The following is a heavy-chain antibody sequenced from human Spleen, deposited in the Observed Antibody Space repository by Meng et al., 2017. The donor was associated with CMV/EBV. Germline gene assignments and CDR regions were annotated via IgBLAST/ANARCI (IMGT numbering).Heavy chain of an antibody. CDR2: VHHSGTT. D-gene: IGHD3-16*02. J-gene: IGHJ4*02. CDR3: ARVGVWGTYRYSIDS. Sequence: SRGSVSISTWWTWVRPPPGKGLEWIGEVHHSGTTNYNPSLKSRLTISVDKSKNQFSLSLNFVTAADTAMYYCARVGVWGTYRYSIDSWGPGVLVTVSS. V-gene: IGHV4-4*02. CDR1: RGSVSISTW.